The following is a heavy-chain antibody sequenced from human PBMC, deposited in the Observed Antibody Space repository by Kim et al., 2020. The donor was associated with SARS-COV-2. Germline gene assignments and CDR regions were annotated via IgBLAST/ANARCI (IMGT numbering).Heavy chain of an antibody. V-gene: IGHV3-7*01. CDR3: ARADGFRSIDH. D-gene: IGHD6-25*01. J-gene: IGHJ4*02. Sequence: GGSLRLSCAASGFAIGGYWMAWLRQFPGKGLEWVANIKPDGSLKFYVDSVEGRFTVSRDNVKNSVYLQMDGLRPEDTAVYYCARADGFRSIDHWGQGILV. CDR2: IKPDGSLK. CDR1: GFAIGGYW.